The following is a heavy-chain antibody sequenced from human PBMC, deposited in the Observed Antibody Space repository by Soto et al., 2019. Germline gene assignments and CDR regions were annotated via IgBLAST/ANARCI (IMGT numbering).Heavy chain of an antibody. CDR1: GFTFSSYA. Sequence: WGSLRLSCAASGFTFSSYAMHWVRQAPGKGLEWVAVISYDGSNKYYADSVKGRFTISRDNSKNTLYLQMNSLRAEDTAVYYCARARVARLHHYGMDVLGNGNTVTVSA. D-gene: IGHD6-25*01. J-gene: IGHJ6*04. CDR2: ISYDGSNK. CDR3: ARARVARLHHYGMDV. V-gene: IGHV3-30-3*01.